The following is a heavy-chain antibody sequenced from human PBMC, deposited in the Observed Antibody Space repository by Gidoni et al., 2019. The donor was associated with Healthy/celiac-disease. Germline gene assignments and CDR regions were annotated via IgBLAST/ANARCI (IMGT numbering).Heavy chain of an antibody. V-gene: IGHV3-9*01. Sequence: EVQLVESGGGLVQPGRSLILSCAASGFTFDDYAMHWVRKAPGKGLEWVSGISWNSGSIGYADAVKGRVTISRDNAKNSLYLQMNSLRAEDTALYYCAKVGGDYGGFDYWGQGTLVTVSS. D-gene: IGHD4-17*01. CDR1: GFTFDDYA. CDR3: AKVGGDYGGFDY. CDR2: ISWNSGSI. J-gene: IGHJ4*02.